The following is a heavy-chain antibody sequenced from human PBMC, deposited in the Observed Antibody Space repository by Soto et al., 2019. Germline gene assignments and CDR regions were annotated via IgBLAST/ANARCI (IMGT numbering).Heavy chain of an antibody. CDR3: ARDMGVRIAARPGFYYGMDV. CDR1: GFTFSSYG. CDR2: IWYDGSNK. J-gene: IGHJ6*02. D-gene: IGHD6-6*01. Sequence: GGSLRLSCAASGFTFSSYGMHWVRQAPGKGLEWGAVIWYDGSNKYYADSVKGRFTISRDNSKNTLYLQMNSLRAEDTAVYYCARDMGVRIAARPGFYYGMDVWGQGTTVTVSS. V-gene: IGHV3-33*01.